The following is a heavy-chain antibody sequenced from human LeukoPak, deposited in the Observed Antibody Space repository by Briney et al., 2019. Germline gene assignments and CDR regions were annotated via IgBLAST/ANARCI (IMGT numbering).Heavy chain of an antibody. J-gene: IGHJ5*02. CDR2: MNPNSGNT. CDR3: ARGAGYYYDSSGYLPKNWFDP. D-gene: IGHD3-22*01. CDR1: GYTFTSYD. V-gene: IGHV1-8*01. Sequence: ASVKVSCKASGYTFTSYDINWVRQATGQGLEWMGWMNPNSGNTGYAQKFQGRVTMTRNTSISTAYMELSSLRSEDTAVYYCARGAGYYYDSSGYLPKNWFDPWGQGTLVTVSS.